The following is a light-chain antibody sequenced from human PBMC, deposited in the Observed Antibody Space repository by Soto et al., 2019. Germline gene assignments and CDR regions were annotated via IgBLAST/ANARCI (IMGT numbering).Light chain of an antibody. V-gene: IGKV1-27*01. CDR2: AAS. CDR3: HRYDIAPWA. CDR1: QAIKKC. Sequence: DCRMTQSPSSLSASVGDRVTVTCRASQAIKKCLAWYQQKPGKVPKLLIYAASTLQSGVPSRFSGSGSETDCTLTISNLHPADVATYYFHRYDIAPWAFGQGTKLELK. J-gene: IGKJ1*01.